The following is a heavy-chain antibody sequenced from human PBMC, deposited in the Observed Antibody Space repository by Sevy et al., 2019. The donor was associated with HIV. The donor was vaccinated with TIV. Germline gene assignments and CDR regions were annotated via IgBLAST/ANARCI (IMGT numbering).Heavy chain of an antibody. Sequence: SETLSLTCTVSGGSFSSYYWSWIRQSPGRGLEWIGYIYYNGTTNSSPSLRRRVTISPHTSKGQFSLKLKSVTAADTAVYYCARGKVLFDYWGQGTLVTVSS. CDR3: ARGKVLFDY. D-gene: IGHD1-20*01. J-gene: IGHJ4*02. V-gene: IGHV4-59*01. CDR2: IYYNGTT. CDR1: GGSFSSYY.